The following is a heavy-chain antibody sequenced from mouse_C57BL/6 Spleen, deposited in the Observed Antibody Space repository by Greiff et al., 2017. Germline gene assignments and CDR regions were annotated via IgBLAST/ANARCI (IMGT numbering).Heavy chain of an antibody. V-gene: IGHV3-6*01. CDR2: ISYDGSN. Sequence: DVQLQESGPGLVKPSQSLSLTCSVTGYSITSGYYWNWIRQFPGNKLEWMGYISYDGSNNYNPSLKNRISITRDTSKNQFFLKLNSVTTEDTATYYCASLDDGYLGYFDYWGQGTTLTVSS. CDR1: GYSITSGYY. J-gene: IGHJ2*01. D-gene: IGHD2-3*01. CDR3: ASLDDGYLGYFDY.